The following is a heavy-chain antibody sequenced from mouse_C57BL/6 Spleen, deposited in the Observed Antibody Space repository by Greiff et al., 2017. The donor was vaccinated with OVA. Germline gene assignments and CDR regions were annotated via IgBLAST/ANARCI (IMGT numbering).Heavy chain of an antibody. Sequence: EVKLEESGPGLVKPSQSLSLTCSVTGYSITSGYYWNWIRQFPGNKLEWMGYISYAGSNNYNPSLKNRISITRDTSKNQFFLKLNSVTTEDTATYYCARADGYYERYYFDYWGQGTTRTVSS. CDR3: ARADGYYERYYFDY. CDR1: GYSITSGYY. V-gene: IGHV3-6*01. D-gene: IGHD2-3*01. J-gene: IGHJ2*01. CDR2: ISYAGSN.